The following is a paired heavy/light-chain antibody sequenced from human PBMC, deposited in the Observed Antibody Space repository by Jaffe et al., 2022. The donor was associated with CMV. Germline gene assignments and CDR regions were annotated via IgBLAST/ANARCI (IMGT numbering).Light chain of an antibody. CDR2: YDD. V-gene: IGLV1-36*01. CDR3: AAWDDSLNAVV. Sequence: QSVLTQPPSVSGGPGQRVTIFCSGSSSNIGNNAVNWYQQLPGKAPKFLIYYDDLLPSGVSDRFSGSKSGTSASLAIVGLQSEDEADYYCAAWDDSLNAVVFGGGTKLTVL. CDR1: SSNIGNNA. J-gene: IGLJ2*01.
Heavy chain of an antibody. CDR1: GGIFNRYN. CDR3: ARVYDTSGSKSGFDY. D-gene: IGHD3-22*01. CDR2: IIPVFGTA. V-gene: IGHV1-69*01. J-gene: IGHJ4*02. Sequence: QVQLVQSGAEVKKPGSSVKVSCKASGGIFNRYNINWVRQAPGQGLEWMGGIIPVFGTAKYAQKFQGRVTITADESTRTAFMELRSLRFEDTALYYCARVYDTSGSKSGFDYWGQGTLVTVSS.